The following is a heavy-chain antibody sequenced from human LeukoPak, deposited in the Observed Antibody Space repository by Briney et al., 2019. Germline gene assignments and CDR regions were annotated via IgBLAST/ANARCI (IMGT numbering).Heavy chain of an antibody. J-gene: IGHJ6*02. CDR3: TRDLAAVPGPRMDV. D-gene: IGHD6-19*01. V-gene: IGHV3-7*03. CDR2: INPDGNER. Sequence: GGSLRLSCAASGFSFSSYYMGWVRQAPGKGLEWVALINPDGNERYYVDSVKGRFTISRDNARNSLYLQMDSLRDDDTATYFCTRDLAAVPGPRMDVWGQGTTVTVSS. CDR1: GFSFSSYY.